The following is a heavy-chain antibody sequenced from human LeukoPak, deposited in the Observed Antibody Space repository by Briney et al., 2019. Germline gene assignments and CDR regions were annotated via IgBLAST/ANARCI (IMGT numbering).Heavy chain of an antibody. V-gene: IGHV3-7*05. Sequence: GGSLRLSCAASGFTFSTYWMTCVRQAPGKGLEWVANIKQDGSEKCYVDSVKGRFTISRDNAKNSLYLQMNSLGAEDTAVYYCARRGTSSSWAHFDYWGQGTLVTVSS. CDR3: ARRGTSSSWAHFDY. J-gene: IGHJ4*02. D-gene: IGHD6-13*01. CDR2: IKQDGSEK. CDR1: GFTFSTYW.